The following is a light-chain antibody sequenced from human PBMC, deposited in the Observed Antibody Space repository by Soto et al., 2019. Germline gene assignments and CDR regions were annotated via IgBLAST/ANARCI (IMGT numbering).Light chain of an antibody. CDR3: QQYNSYSPL. Sequence: DIQMTQSPSTLYASVGDRVTITCRASQSISSWLAWYQQKPGKAPKLLIYKASSLESGVPSRFSGSGSGTEFTLTISSLQPDDFATYYCQQYNSYSPLFGPGTKVDIK. CDR1: QSISSW. CDR2: KAS. V-gene: IGKV1-5*03. J-gene: IGKJ3*01.